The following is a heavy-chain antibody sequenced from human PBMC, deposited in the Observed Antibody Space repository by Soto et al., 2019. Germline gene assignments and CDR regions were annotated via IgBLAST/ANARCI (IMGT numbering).Heavy chain of an antibody. CDR1: GFTFSSYV. J-gene: IGHJ4*02. Sequence: EVQLLESGGGLVQPGGSLKLSCAASGFTFSSYVMSWVRQAPGKGLEWVSVISGSGGNTYHADSVKGRFTISRDNSKNTLYLQMNSLRAEDTAVYYCAKIRGSGYSVSYYGDYWGRGTLVTVSS. CDR3: AKIRGSGYSVSYYGDY. V-gene: IGHV3-23*01. CDR2: ISGSGGNT. D-gene: IGHD5-12*01.